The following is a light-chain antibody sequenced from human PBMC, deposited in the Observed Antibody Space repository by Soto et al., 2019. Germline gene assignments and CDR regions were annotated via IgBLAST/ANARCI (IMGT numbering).Light chain of an antibody. Sequence: EIVMTQSPATLSVSPGERATLSCRASQGVTTNLALYQQKPGQAPRLLIYGASTRATGIPARFSGSGSGTEFTLTISSLQSEDFAVYYCQQYNTWPLTFGGGTKVEIK. V-gene: IGKV3-15*01. CDR3: QQYNTWPLT. J-gene: IGKJ4*01. CDR1: QGVTTN. CDR2: GAS.